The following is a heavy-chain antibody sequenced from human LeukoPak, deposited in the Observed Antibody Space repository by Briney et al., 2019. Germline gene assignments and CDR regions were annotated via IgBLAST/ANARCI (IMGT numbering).Heavy chain of an antibody. J-gene: IGHJ5*02. Sequence: KPSETLSLTCTVSGGSISNHYWSWIRQPPGKGLERIGYIYYSGSTNYNPSLKSRVTISVDSSKNQFSLKLSSVTAADTAVYYCARHSYSSSWYGTFDPWGQGTLVTVSS. CDR3: ARHSYSSSWYGTFDP. D-gene: IGHD6-13*01. CDR1: GGSISNHY. V-gene: IGHV4-59*08. CDR2: IYYSGST.